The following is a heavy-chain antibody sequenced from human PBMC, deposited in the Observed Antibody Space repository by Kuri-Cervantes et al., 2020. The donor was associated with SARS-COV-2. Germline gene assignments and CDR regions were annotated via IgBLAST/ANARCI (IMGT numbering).Heavy chain of an antibody. Sequence: GESLKISCAASGFTFSSYAMSWVRQAPGKGLEWVAVISYDGSNKYYADSVKGRFTISRDNSKNTLYLQMNSLRAEDTAVYYCARETTLKVGVAFDIWGQGTMVTVSS. D-gene: IGHD4-11*01. CDR3: ARETTLKVGVAFDI. V-gene: IGHV3-30-3*01. CDR1: GFTFSSYA. J-gene: IGHJ3*02. CDR2: ISYDGSNK.